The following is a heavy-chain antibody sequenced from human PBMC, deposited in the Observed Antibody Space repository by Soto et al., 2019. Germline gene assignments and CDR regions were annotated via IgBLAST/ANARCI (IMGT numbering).Heavy chain of an antibody. CDR2: INPSGGST. CDR3: ARDFEAAGTMIVVPIPMVDI. Sequence: ASVKVSCKASGYTFTSYYMHWVRQAPGQGLEWMGIINPSGGSTSHAQKFQGRVTMTRDTSTSTVYMELSSLRSEDTAVYYCARDFEAAGTMIVVPIPMVDIWGQGTMVTVSS. CDR1: GYTFTSYY. D-gene: IGHD3-22*01. V-gene: IGHV1-46*01. J-gene: IGHJ3*02.